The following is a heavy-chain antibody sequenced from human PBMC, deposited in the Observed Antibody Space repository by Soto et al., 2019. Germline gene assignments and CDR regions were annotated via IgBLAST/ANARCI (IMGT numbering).Heavy chain of an antibody. V-gene: IGHV1-69*04. CDR3: ARVRRSGSYNWFDP. CDR2: IIPILGIA. CDR1: GGTFSSYA. Sequence: ASVKVSCKASGGTFSSYAISWVRQAPGQGLEWMGRIIPILGIANYAQKFQGRVTITADKSTSTAYMELSSLRSEDTAVYYCARVRRSGSYNWFDPWGQGTLVTVSS. J-gene: IGHJ5*02. D-gene: IGHD3-10*01.